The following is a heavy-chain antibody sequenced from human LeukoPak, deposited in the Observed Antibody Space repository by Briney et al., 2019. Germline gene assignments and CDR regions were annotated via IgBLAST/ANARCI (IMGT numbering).Heavy chain of an antibody. J-gene: IGHJ3*02. CDR3: ARHPRGTSTAFDT. D-gene: IGHD3-10*01. Sequence: SETLSLTCTVSGGSISNYYWTWIRQPPGKGLEWIGYIYTSGNTNYNPSLKNRVTISVDTSKNQFSLKLSSVTAADTAVYYCARHPRGTSTAFDTWGQGTMVTVSS. CDR2: IYTSGNT. V-gene: IGHV4-4*09. CDR1: GGSISNYY.